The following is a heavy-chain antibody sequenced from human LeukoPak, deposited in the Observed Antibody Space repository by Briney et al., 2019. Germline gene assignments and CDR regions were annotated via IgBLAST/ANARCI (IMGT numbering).Heavy chain of an antibody. CDR3: AKEEGGLDY. CDR1: GFTFSSYG. J-gene: IGHJ4*02. V-gene: IGHV3-30*18. CDR2: ISYDGSNK. D-gene: IGHD1-26*01. Sequence: GGSLRLSCAASGFTFSSYGMHWVRQAPGKGLEWVAVISYDGSNKYYAGSVKGRFTISRDNSKNTLYLQMNSLRAEDTAVYYCAKEEGGLDYWGQGTLVTVSS.